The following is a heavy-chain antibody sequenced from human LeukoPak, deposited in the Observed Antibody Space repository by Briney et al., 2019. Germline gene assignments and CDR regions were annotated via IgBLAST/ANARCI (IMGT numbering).Heavy chain of an antibody. V-gene: IGHV4-59*12. Sequence: SETLSLTCTVSGGSISSYYWSWIRQPPGKGLEWIGYIYYSGSTNYNPSLKSRVTISVDTSKNQFSLKLSSVTAADTAVYYCARERYDILTGYDIGTFDYWGQGTLVTVSS. CDR1: GGSISSYY. CDR2: IYYSGST. J-gene: IGHJ4*02. CDR3: ARERYDILTGYDIGTFDY. D-gene: IGHD3-9*01.